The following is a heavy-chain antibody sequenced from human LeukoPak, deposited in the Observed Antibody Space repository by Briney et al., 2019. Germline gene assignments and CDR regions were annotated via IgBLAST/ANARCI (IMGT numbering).Heavy chain of an antibody. CDR1: GFTFSSYA. CDR2: ISGSGGST. J-gene: IGHJ4*02. D-gene: IGHD5-18*01. Sequence: GASLRLSCAASGFTFSSYAMSWVRQAPGKGLEWVSAISGSGGSTYYADSVKGRFTISRDDSKNTLYLQMNSLKTEDTAVYYCTTGGWIQLWSNGKFDYWGQGTLVTVSS. CDR3: TTGGWIQLWSNGKFDY. V-gene: IGHV3-23*01.